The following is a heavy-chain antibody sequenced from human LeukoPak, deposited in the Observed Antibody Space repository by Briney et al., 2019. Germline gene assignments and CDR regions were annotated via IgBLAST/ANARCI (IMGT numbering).Heavy chain of an antibody. CDR3: ARGNTSHCYTRGFDCYYYGMDV. Sequence: GASVKVSCKASGGTFSSYAISWVRQAPGQGLEWMGRIIPIFGIANYAQKFQGRVTITADKSTSTAYMEQSSLRSEDTAVYYCARGNTSHCYTRGFDCYYYGMDVWGQGTTVTVSS. D-gene: IGHD2-2*02. CDR1: GGTFSSYA. J-gene: IGHJ6*02. CDR2: IIPIFGIA. V-gene: IGHV1-69*04.